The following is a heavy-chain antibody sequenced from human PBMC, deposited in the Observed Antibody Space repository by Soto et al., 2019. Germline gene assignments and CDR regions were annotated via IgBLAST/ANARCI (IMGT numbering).Heavy chain of an antibody. D-gene: IGHD2-15*01. Sequence: DVQLVESGGGLVQPGRSLRLSCAASGFTYDDYAMHWVRQAPGKGLEWVSGISWNSGSIGYADSVKGRFTISRDNAKNSLYLQMNSLRAEDTALYYYAKGEIVVVSPAAFDIWGQGTMVTVSS. J-gene: IGHJ3*02. V-gene: IGHV3-9*01. CDR2: ISWNSGSI. CDR1: GFTYDDYA. CDR3: AKGEIVVVSPAAFDI.